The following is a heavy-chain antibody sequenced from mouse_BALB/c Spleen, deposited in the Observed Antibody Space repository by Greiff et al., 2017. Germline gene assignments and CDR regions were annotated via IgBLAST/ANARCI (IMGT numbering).Heavy chain of an antibody. D-gene: IGHD1-1*01. CDR3: VRDGEDYGSFAY. V-gene: IGHV10S3*01. CDR1: GFTFNTNA. Sequence: EVQLVETGGGLVQPKGSLKLSCAASGFTFNTNAMNWVRQAPGKGLEWVARIRSKSNNYATYYADSVKDRFTISRDDSQSMLYLQMNNLKTEDTAMYYCVRDGEDYGSFAYWGQGTLVTVSA. CDR2: IRSKSNNYAT. J-gene: IGHJ3*01.